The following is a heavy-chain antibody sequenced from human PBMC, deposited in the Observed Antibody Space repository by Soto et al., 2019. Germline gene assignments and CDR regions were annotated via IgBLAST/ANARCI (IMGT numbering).Heavy chain of an antibody. CDR1: GYSISSGYY. CDR2: IYHSGST. CDR3: ARLVRSGSIYFDY. Sequence: PSETLSLTCAVSGYSISSGYYWGWIRQPPGKGLEWIGSIYHSGSTYYNPSLKSRVTISVDTSKNQFSLKLSSVTAADTAVYYCARLVRSGSIYFDYWGQGTLVTVSS. J-gene: IGHJ4*02. D-gene: IGHD3-10*01. V-gene: IGHV4-38-2*01.